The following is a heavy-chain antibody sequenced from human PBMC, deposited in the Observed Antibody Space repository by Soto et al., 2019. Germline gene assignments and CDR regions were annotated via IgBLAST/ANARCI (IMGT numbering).Heavy chain of an antibody. D-gene: IGHD3-3*01. Sequence: PSETLSLTCAVYGGSFSGYYWSWIRQPPGKGLEWIGEINHSGSTNYNPSLKSRVTISVDTSKNQFSLKLSSVTAADTAGYYCARGRDFFVFWSGYPPKRFAPSARRSSDPVSS. V-gene: IGHV4-34*01. CDR3: ARGRDFFVFWSGYPPKRFAP. CDR2: INHSGST. J-gene: IGHJ5*02. CDR1: GGSFSGYY.